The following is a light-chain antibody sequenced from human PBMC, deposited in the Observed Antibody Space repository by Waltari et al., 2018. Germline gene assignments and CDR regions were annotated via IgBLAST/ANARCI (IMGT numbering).Light chain of an antibody. Sequence: QSALTQPVSVSGSPGQSVTISCTGTSNNVGVYNLVSWFQHHPDQAPKPPFFYVPERPSGVSNRFSGSKSGHTASLTISGLQTEDEADYYCCSYSTGGSWMFGGGTKLTVL. J-gene: IGLJ3*02. CDR1: SNNVGVYNL. CDR3: CSYSTGGSWM. V-gene: IGLV2-23*02. CDR2: YVP.